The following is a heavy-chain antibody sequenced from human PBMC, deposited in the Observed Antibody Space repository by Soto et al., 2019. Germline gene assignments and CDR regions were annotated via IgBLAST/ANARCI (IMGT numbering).Heavy chain of an antibody. V-gene: IGHV3-30-3*01. CDR2: ISYDGSNK. D-gene: IGHD6-19*01. J-gene: IGHJ5*02. CDR3: ARTAVAGTMYNWFDP. Sequence: TGGSLRLSCAASGFTFSSYAMHWVRQAPGKGLEWVAVISYDGSNKYYADSVKGRFTISRDNSKNTLYLQMNSLRAEDTAVYYCARTAVAGTMYNWFDPWGQGTLVTVSS. CDR1: GFTFSSYA.